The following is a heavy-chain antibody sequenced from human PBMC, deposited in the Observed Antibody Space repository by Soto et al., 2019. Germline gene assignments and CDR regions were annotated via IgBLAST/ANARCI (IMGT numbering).Heavy chain of an antibody. J-gene: IGHJ3*02. CDR3: ANRMTGTTDDAFDI. CDR1: GFSLSNRGMG. CDR2: IYWDDNK. D-gene: IGHD1-20*01. V-gene: IGHV2-5*02. Sequence: QITLKVSGPTLVKPTQTLTLTCTFSGFSLSNRGMGVGWIRQPPGKALEWLALIYWDDNKRYSPSLKSRLTIAKDTSKNQVVLTMTNMDPVDTSTYYCANRMTGTTDDAFDIWGQGTMVTVSS.